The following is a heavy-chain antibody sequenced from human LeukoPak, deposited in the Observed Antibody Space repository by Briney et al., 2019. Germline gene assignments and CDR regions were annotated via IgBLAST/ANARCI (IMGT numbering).Heavy chain of an antibody. CDR2: IYSGGST. CDR3: ARTVPYSASWLEFDP. Sequence: GGSLRLSCAASGFTVSSNYMSWVRQAPGKGLEWVSVIYSGGSTYFADSVKGRFTISRDNSQNTLYLQMNSLRTEDSAVYYCARTVPYSASWLEFDPWGQGTLVTVSS. V-gene: IGHV3-66*01. D-gene: IGHD6-13*01. J-gene: IGHJ5*02. CDR1: GFTVSSNY.